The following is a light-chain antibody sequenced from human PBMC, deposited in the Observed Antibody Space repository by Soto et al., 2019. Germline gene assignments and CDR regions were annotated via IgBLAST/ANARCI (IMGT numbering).Light chain of an antibody. CDR2: DAS. CDR3: QQYNSYSLT. J-gene: IGKJ4*01. Sequence: DIQMTQSPSTLSASVGDRVTITCRASQSISSWLAWYQQKPGKAPKLLIYDASSLESGVPSRFSGSGSGTEFTLTISSLQPDDFATYYCQQYNSYSLTFGGGAKVEIK. CDR1: QSISSW. V-gene: IGKV1-5*01.